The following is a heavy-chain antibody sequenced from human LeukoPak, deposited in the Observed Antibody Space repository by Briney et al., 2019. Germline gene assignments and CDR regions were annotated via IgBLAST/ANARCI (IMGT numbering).Heavy chain of an antibody. Sequence: GGSLRLSCAASGFSFSTYWMNWVRQPPGKGLEWVANIMRDGSEKYYVDSVKGRFTISRDNAKNSLYLQMNSLRAEDTSVYYCARDPSRGYSYGYADYWGQGSLVTVSS. J-gene: IGHJ4*02. D-gene: IGHD5-18*01. CDR3: ARDPSRGYSYGYADY. CDR1: GFSFSTYW. V-gene: IGHV3-7*01. CDR2: IMRDGSEK.